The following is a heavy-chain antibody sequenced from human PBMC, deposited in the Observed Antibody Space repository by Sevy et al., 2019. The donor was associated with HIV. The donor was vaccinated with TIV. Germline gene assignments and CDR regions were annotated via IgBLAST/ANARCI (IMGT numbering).Heavy chain of an antibody. CDR3: ASSGFLEKSGMDV. Sequence: SETLSLTCAVYGGSFSGYYWSWIRQPPGKGLEWIGEINHSGSTNYNPSLKSRVTISVDTSKNQFSLKLSSVTAADTAVYYCASSGFLEKSGMDVWGQGTTVTVSS. CDR2: INHSGST. V-gene: IGHV4-34*01. D-gene: IGHD3-3*01. J-gene: IGHJ6*02. CDR1: GGSFSGYY.